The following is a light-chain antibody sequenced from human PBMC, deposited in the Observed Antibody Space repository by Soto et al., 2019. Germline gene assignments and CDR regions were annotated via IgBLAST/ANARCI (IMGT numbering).Light chain of an antibody. CDR2: WAS. Sequence: DIVMTQSPDSLAVSLGERATINCRSSQSVLYSSNNKNYLAWYQQKPGQPPKLLIYWASTRESGVPDRISGSGSGTDFTLTISSLQAEDVAVYYCQHYYTPPYSFGQGTKLEIK. J-gene: IGKJ2*01. V-gene: IGKV4-1*01. CDR1: QSVLYSSNNKNY. CDR3: QHYYTPPYS.